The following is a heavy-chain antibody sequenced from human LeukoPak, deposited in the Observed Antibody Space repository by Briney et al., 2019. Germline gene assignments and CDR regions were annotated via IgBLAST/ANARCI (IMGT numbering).Heavy chain of an antibody. CDR1: GGSINSYY. V-gene: IGHV4-4*07. CDR3: ASGEMVRGPVGI. Sequence: PLETLSLTCTVSGGSINSYYWSWIRQPAGKGLEWIGRIYSSGSTNYNPSLESRVTKSVDTSKNQLSLRLSSVTAADTAVYYCASGEMVRGPVGIWGQGTMVTVSS. J-gene: IGHJ3*02. CDR2: IYSSGST. D-gene: IGHD3-10*01.